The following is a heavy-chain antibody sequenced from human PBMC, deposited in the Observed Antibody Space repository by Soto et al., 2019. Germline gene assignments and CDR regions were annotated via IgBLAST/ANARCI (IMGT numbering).Heavy chain of an antibody. V-gene: IGHV3-21*01. J-gene: IGHJ6*03. CDR1: GFSFSDYS. Sequence: EVQLVESGGGLVQPGGSLRLSCAASGFSFSDYSMNWVRQAPGKGLEWVSSISGSTSYIYYADSLKSRFTVSRDNAEKSLYLQMNSLRAEDTAVYYCARDGAYCSGTGCRDYYHYMDVWGKGTTVTVSS. D-gene: IGHD2-2*01. CDR2: ISGSTSYI. CDR3: ARDGAYCSGTGCRDYYHYMDV.